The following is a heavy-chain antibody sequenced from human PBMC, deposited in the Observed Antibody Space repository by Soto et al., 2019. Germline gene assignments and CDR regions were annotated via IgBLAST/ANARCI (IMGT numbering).Heavy chain of an antibody. D-gene: IGHD3-22*01. V-gene: IGHV4-59*08. Sequence: QVQLQESGPGLVKPSETLSLTCTASGGSISSYYWSWIRQPPGQGLEWIGYIYYSGRTNYNPSLKSRVTISVDTSKNQFSLKLSSVTAADTAVYYCAGLSPWTTNPTPRLLNAFDIWGQGTMVTVSS. CDR1: GGSISSYY. CDR3: AGLSPWTTNPTPRLLNAFDI. J-gene: IGHJ3*02. CDR2: IYYSGRT.